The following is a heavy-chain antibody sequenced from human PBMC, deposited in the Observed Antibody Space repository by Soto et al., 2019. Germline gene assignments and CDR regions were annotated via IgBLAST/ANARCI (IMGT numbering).Heavy chain of an antibody. CDR2: INPNSGGT. J-gene: IGHJ5*02. CDR1: GYTFTGYY. D-gene: IGHD3-22*01. V-gene: IGHV1-2*02. Sequence: ASVKVSCKASGYTFTGYYMHWVRQAPGQGLEWMGWINPNSGGTNYAQKFQGRVTMTRDTSISTAYMELSRLRSDDTAVYYCAREGSYYDSSGYHNNWFDPWGQGTLVTVSS. CDR3: AREGSYYDSSGYHNNWFDP.